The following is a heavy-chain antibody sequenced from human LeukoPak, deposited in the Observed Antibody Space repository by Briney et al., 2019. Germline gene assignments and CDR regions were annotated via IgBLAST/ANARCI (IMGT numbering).Heavy chain of an antibody. V-gene: IGHV3-74*01. CDR3: ATGGIQLWSLFDY. CDR2: INSDGSST. Sequence: PGGSLRLSCAASGFTFSSYWMHWVRQAPGKGLVWVSRINSDGSSTSYADSVKGRFTISRDNAKNTLYLQMNSLRAEDTAVHYCATGGIQLWSLFDYWGQGTLVTVSS. CDR1: GFTFSSYW. J-gene: IGHJ4*02. D-gene: IGHD5-18*01.